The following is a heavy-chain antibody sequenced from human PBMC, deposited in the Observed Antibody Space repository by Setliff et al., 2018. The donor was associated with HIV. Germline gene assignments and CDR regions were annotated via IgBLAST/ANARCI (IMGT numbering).Heavy chain of an antibody. J-gene: IGHJ3*02. V-gene: IGHV4-59*08. CDR3: ARQLASGFWAFDI. CDR2: IHYSGTS. D-gene: IGHD3-22*01. CDR1: GDLINNHN. Sequence: SETLSLTCTVSGDLINNHNWNWIRQSPEKGLEWLGNIHYSGTSNYNSSLKSRIVISLDKSKNQFSLKLTSVTAADTAVYYCARQLASGFWAFDIWGRGTMVTVSS.